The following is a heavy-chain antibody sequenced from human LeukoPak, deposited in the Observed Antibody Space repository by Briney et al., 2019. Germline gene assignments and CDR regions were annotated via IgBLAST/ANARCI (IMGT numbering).Heavy chain of an antibody. CDR3: AKAGYCSSTSCYSYPDGN. V-gene: IGHV3-23*01. CDR1: GFTFSSYA. CDR2: ISGSGGST. J-gene: IGHJ4*02. D-gene: IGHD2-2*02. Sequence: PGGSLRLSCAASGFTFSSYAMSWVCQAPGKGLEWVSAISGSGGSTYYADSVKGRFTISRDNSKNTLYLQMNSLRAEDAAVYYCAKAGYCSSTSCYSYPDGNWGQGTLVTVSS.